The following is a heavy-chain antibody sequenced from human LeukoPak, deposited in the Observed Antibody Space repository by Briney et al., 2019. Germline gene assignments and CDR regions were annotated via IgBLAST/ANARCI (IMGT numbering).Heavy chain of an antibody. CDR3: ARSSSGWYGMDV. Sequence: ASVKVSCKASGGTFSSYAISWVRQAPGQGLEWMGGIIPIFGTANYAQKFQGRVTITTDESTSTAYMELSSLRSEDTAVYYCARSSSGWYGMDVWGQGTTVTVSS. CDR1: GGTFSSYA. D-gene: IGHD6-19*01. J-gene: IGHJ6*02. CDR2: IIPIFGTA. V-gene: IGHV1-69*05.